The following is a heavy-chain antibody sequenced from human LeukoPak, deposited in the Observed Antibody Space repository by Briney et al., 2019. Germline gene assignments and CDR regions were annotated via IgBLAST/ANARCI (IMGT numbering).Heavy chain of an antibody. J-gene: IGHJ4*02. CDR3: ARVNLGSYVDY. CDR1: GFTFSSYG. Sequence: GGSLRLSCAASGFTFSSYGMSWVRQAPGKGREWVSAISGSGGSTYYADSVKGRFTISRDNSKNTLYLQMNSLRAEDTAVYYCARVNLGSYVDYWGQGTLVTVSS. CDR2: ISGSGGST. D-gene: IGHD1-26*01. V-gene: IGHV3-23*01.